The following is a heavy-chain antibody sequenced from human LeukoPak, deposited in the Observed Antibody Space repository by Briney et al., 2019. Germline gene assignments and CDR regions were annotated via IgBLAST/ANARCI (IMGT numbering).Heavy chain of an antibody. CDR2: IYHSGST. D-gene: IGHD3-10*01. CDR3: ARAYYYGSGSYYKIDY. CDR1: IGSISSSNW. J-gene: IGHJ4*02. V-gene: IGHV4-4*02. Sequence: PSETLSLTCSVSIGSISSSNWWSWVRQPPGQGLAWIEEIYHSGSTNYNPSLKSRVTISVDKSKNQFSLKLSSVTAADTAVYYCARAYYYGSGSYYKIDYWGQGTLVTVSS.